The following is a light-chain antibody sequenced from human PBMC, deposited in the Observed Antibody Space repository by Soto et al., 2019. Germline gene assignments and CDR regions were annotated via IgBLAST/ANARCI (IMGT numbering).Light chain of an antibody. CDR3: SSYTRSSTLVV. Sequence: QSALTQPASVSGSPGQSITISCTGTSSDVGGYNYVSWYQQHPGKAPKLMIYDVSNRPPGVSNRFSGSKSGNTASLTISGLQAEDEADYYCSSYTRSSTLVVFGGGTQLTVL. CDR1: SSDVGGYNY. V-gene: IGLV2-14*01. J-gene: IGLJ2*01. CDR2: DVS.